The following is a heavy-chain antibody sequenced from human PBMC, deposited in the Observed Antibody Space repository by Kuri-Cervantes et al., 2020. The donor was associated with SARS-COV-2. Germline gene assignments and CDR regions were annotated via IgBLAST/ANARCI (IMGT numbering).Heavy chain of an antibody. D-gene: IGHD5-18*01. J-gene: IGHJ1*01. V-gene: IGHV3-21*01. CDR1: GFSFSSYS. CDR2: ITSSSTYK. Sequence: GESLKISCAASGFSFSSYSMNWVRQAPGTGLEWVASITSSSTYKNYADSVKGRFTISRDNAENSLYLQMNSLRAEDTAVYYCARGIQMLRRAEYFQHWGQGTLVTVSS. CDR3: ARGIQMLRRAEYFQH.